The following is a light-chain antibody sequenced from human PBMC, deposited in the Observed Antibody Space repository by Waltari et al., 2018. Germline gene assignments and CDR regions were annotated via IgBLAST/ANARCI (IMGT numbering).Light chain of an antibody. Sequence: QTVVTQEPSLSVSPGGTVTLTCALSSGSVSTTSYASWYQQTPGQAPRTLVYKGSSRAAGAPDRSAGTILGNKAALTITGEQAEDECDYYGMLYMGSGSVVIGGGTKLTVL. J-gene: IGLJ3*02. CDR3: MLYMGSGSVV. CDR1: SGSVSTTSY. V-gene: IGLV8-61*01. CDR2: KGS.